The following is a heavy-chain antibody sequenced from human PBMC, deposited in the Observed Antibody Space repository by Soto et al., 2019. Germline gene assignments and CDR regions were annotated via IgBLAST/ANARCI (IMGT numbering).Heavy chain of an antibody. V-gene: IGHV4-4*02. CDR3: ARARQCCSSSSCYLDP. Sequence: PSETLSLTCAVSGGSISSSNWWNWVRQPPGKGLEWIGETFHSGSPNYYPSFRSRVHISVDKSTNQFSLKLNSVTAADTAVYYCARARQCCSSSSCYLDPWGQGTLVTAPQ. CDR2: TFHSGSP. CDR1: GGSISSSNW. J-gene: IGHJ5*02. D-gene: IGHD2-15*01.